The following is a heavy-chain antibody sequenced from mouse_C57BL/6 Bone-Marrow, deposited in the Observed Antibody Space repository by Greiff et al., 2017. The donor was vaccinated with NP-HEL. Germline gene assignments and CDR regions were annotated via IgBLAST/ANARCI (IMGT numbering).Heavy chain of an antibody. V-gene: IGHV5-6*02. CDR2: ISSGGSYT. D-gene: IGHD2-4*01. CDR1: GFTFSSYG. Sequence: EVKLVESGGDLVKPGGSLKLSCAASGFTFSSYGMSWVRQTPDKRLEWVATISSGGSYTYYPDSVKGRFTISRDNAKNTLYLQMSSLKSEETAMYYCARRDYDYDGAWFAYWGQGTLVTVSA. J-gene: IGHJ3*01. CDR3: ARRDYDYDGAWFAY.